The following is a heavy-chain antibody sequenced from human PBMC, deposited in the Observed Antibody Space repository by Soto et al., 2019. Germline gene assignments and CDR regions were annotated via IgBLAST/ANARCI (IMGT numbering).Heavy chain of an antibody. CDR3: ARARGAWCSGGSCYWFDP. CDR1: GYTFTSYD. D-gene: IGHD2-15*01. CDR2: MNPNSGNT. Sequence: QVQLVQSGAEVKKPGASVKVSCKASGYTFTSYDINWVRQATGQGLEWMGWMNPNSGNTAYAQKFQGRVTMTRNTSISTAYMELSSLRSEDTAVYYCARARGAWCSGGSCYWFDPWGQGPLVTVSS. V-gene: IGHV1-8*01. J-gene: IGHJ5*02.